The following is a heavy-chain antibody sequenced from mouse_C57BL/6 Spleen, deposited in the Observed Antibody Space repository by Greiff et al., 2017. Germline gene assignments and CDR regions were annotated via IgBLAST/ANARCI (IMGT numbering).Heavy chain of an antibody. Sequence: QVQLQQSGAELVKPGASVKISCKASGYAFSSYWMNWVKQRPGKGLEWIGQIYPGDGDTNYNGKFKGKATLTADKSSSTAYMQLSSLTSEDSAVYFCARKEYDYDVYYAMDYWGQGTSVTVSS. CDR2: IYPGDGDT. CDR3: ARKEYDYDVYYAMDY. D-gene: IGHD2-4*01. V-gene: IGHV1-80*01. CDR1: GYAFSSYW. J-gene: IGHJ4*01.